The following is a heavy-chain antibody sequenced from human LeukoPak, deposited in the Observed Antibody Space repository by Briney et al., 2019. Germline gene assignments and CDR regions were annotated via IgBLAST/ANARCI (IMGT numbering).Heavy chain of an antibody. Sequence: EGSLRLSCAASGFTFNTYWLHWVRQAPGKGLVWVSRIDNDGSDTIYADSVKGRFTISRDNAKSTLYLQMNSLKAEDTAVYYCARGGYHHGFDIWGQGTMVTVSS. V-gene: IGHV3-74*01. CDR3: ARGGYHHGFDI. D-gene: IGHD2-15*01. J-gene: IGHJ3*02. CDR1: GFTFNTYW. CDR2: IDNDGSDT.